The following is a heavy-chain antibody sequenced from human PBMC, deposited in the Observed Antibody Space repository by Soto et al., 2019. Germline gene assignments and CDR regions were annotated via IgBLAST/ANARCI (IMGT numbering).Heavy chain of an antibody. CDR2: ISDPGTST. V-gene: IGHV3-23*01. CDR1: GFTFGSYA. D-gene: IGHD2-21*02. CDR3: AKSLVTPSDAFDL. J-gene: IGHJ3*01. Sequence: GGSLRISCAAPGFTFGSYAMNWVRQAPGKGLEWISSISDPGTSTYYANSVKGRFSMSRDNSKNTLFLQMNRLRADDTAVYFCAKSLVTPSDAFDLWGRGTLVTVSS.